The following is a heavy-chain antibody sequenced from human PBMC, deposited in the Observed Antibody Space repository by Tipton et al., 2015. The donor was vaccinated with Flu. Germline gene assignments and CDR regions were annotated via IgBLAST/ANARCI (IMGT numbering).Heavy chain of an antibody. V-gene: IGHV4-38-2*02. CDR1: GYSISNGYY. Sequence: TLSLTCAVSGYSISNGYYWGWIRQPPGKGLEWIGTISHSGNTFYSPSLKSRVTISLDTSKNQFSLKLNSVTAADTAVYYCMREEASNSDFWGQGTLVTVSS. D-gene: IGHD4-11*01. CDR2: ISHSGNT. J-gene: IGHJ4*02. CDR3: MREEASNSDF.